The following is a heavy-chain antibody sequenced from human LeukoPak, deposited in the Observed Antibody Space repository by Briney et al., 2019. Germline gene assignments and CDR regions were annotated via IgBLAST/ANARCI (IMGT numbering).Heavy chain of an antibody. V-gene: IGHV4-34*01. D-gene: IGHD3-3*01. CDR1: GGSLSGYF. CDR2: TDHNGRA. Sequence: SETLSLTCAVYGGSLSGYFWTWIRQPPGKGLEWLGETDHNGRADYKSSLKSRLIISVDMSKNQFSLRLRSVTAADTAVYYCARVRFYSRYDFWSGYTDPYFDYWGQGTLVTVSS. J-gene: IGHJ4*02. CDR3: ARVRFYSRYDFWSGYTDPYFDY.